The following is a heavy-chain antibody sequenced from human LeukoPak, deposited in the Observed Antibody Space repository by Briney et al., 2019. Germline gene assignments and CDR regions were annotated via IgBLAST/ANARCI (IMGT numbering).Heavy chain of an antibody. J-gene: IGHJ4*02. CDR1: GFTFSSYS. CDR3: ARDGGSSWYFDY. D-gene: IGHD6-13*01. Sequence: GGSLRLSCAASGFTFSSYSMNWVRQAPGKGLEWVSSISSSSSYIYYADSVKSRFTISRDNAKNSLYLQMNSLRAEDTAVYYCARDGGSSWYFDYWGQGTLVTVSS. V-gene: IGHV3-21*04. CDR2: ISSSSSYI.